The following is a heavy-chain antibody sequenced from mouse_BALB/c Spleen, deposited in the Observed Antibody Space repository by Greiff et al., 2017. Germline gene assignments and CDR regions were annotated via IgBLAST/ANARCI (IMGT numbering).Heavy chain of an antibody. D-gene: IGHD2-1*01. V-gene: IGHV2-5-1*01. CDR2: IWRGGST. Sequence: QVQLQQSGPSLVQPSQSLSITCTVSGFSLTSYGVHWVRQSPGKGLEWLGVIWRGGSTDYNAAFMSRLSITKDNSKSQVFFKMNSLQADDTAIYYCAKPYGNSYYYAMDYWGQGTSVTVSS. CDR1: GFSLTSYG. J-gene: IGHJ4*01. CDR3: AKPYGNSYYYAMDY.